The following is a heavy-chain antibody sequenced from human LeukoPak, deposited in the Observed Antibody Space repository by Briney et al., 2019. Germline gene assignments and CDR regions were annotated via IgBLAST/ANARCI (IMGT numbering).Heavy chain of an antibody. CDR2: SRNKAKSYTT. CDR1: GLTFSDQY. D-gene: IGHD1-26*01. Sequence: GGSLRLSCAASGLTFSDQYMDWVRQAPGKGLEWVGRSRNKAKSYTTEYAASVKGRFIISRDNSKNSVYLQMNGLKTEDTAVYYCARVRLAGGNPFDYWGQGTLVTVSS. V-gene: IGHV3-72*01. J-gene: IGHJ4*02. CDR3: ARVRLAGGNPFDY.